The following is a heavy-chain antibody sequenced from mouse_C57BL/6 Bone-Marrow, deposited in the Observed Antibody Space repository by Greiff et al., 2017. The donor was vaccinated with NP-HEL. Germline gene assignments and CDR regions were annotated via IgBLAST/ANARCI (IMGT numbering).Heavy chain of an antibody. Sequence: EVQLQQSGAELVRPGASVKLSCTASGFNIKDDYMHWVKQRPEQGLEWIGWIDPENGDTEYASKFQGKATITADTSSNPAYLQLSSLTSEDTAVYYCTTSPYYGFDYWGQGTTLTVSS. CDR3: TTSPYYGFDY. J-gene: IGHJ2*01. CDR2: IDPENGDT. CDR1: GFNIKDDY. D-gene: IGHD1-1*01. V-gene: IGHV14-4*01.